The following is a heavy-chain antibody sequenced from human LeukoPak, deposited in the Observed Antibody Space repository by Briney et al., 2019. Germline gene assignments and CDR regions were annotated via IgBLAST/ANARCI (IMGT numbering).Heavy chain of an antibody. CDR2: IWYDGINK. D-gene: IGHD6-13*01. CDR1: GFTCSSYG. CDR3: TRERKSGIAAFDY. J-gene: IGHJ4*02. Sequence: QPGRSLRLSCAASGFTCSSYGMHWVRQAPGKGLEWVAVIWYDGINKFHADSVRGRFTISRDNSKNTVYLQMNSLRAEDTAVYYCTRERKSGIAAFDYWGQGTLVTVSS. V-gene: IGHV3-33*01.